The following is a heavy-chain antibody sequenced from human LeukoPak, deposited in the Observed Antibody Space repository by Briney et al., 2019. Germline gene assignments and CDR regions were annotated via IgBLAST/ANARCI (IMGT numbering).Heavy chain of an antibody. CDR1: GFTFGDYA. J-gene: IGHJ4*02. V-gene: IGHV3-23*01. Sequence: PGGSLRLSCTGSGFTFGDYALSWFRQAPGKGLEWVSAMSGSGGTTYYADSVKGRFTISRDNSKNTLYLQMNSLRAEDTAVYYCANHLFGSDYWGQGTLVTVSS. CDR3: ANHLFGSDY. CDR2: MSGSGGTT. D-gene: IGHD3-16*01.